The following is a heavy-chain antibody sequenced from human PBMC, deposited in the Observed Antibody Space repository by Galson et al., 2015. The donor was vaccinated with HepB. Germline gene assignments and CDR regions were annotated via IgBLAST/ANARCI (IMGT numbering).Heavy chain of an antibody. CDR2: VSGRGDET. J-gene: IGHJ4*02. Sequence: SLRLSCAVSGITFANYAMTWVRQAPGKGLEWVSTVSGRGDETFYADSVKGRFTISRDNSRNTFSLQMNSLRADDTAAYYCAKGGHFSPYDYWGQGTLVTVSS. CDR3: AKGGHFSPYDY. CDR1: GITFANYA. V-gene: IGHV3-23*01. D-gene: IGHD2-21*02.